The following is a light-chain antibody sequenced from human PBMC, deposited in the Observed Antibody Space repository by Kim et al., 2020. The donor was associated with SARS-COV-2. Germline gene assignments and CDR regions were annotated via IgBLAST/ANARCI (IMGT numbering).Light chain of an antibody. Sequence: GQRVTISCSGSSSNIGTNFVYWYQQLPGTAPKLLIYRSNQRPSGVPDRFSGSRSGTSASLAISGLRSEDEADYHCAAWDDSLSGVVFGGGTQLTVL. CDR2: RSN. CDR1: SSNIGTNF. J-gene: IGLJ3*02. V-gene: IGLV1-47*01. CDR3: AAWDDSLSGVV.